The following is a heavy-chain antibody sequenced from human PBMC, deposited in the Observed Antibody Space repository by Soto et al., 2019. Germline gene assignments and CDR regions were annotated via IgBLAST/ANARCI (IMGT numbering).Heavy chain of an antibody. CDR1: GGSFSGYY. V-gene: IGHV4-34*01. D-gene: IGHD3-9*01. CDR2: INHSGST. Sequence: SETLSLTCAVYGGSFSGYYWSWIRQPPGKGLEWIGEINHSGSTNYNPSLKSRVTISVDTSKNQFSLKLSSVTAADTAVYYCARVHLWYYDILTGYYKQRYYYGMDVWGQGTTVTVSS. CDR3: ARVHLWYYDILTGYYKQRYYYGMDV. J-gene: IGHJ6*02.